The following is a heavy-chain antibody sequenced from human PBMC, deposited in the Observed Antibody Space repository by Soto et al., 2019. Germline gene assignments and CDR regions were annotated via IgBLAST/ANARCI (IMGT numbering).Heavy chain of an antibody. Sequence: PSETLSLTCTVSGGSINYYYWSWIRQPPGKGLEWIGYIYSSGSTNYNPSLKSRVTISVDTSKNQFSLRLSSVTVADTAVYYCARCLKYSSPVYWAQGTLVTVSS. CDR3: ARCLKYSSPVY. J-gene: IGHJ4*02. V-gene: IGHV4-59*01. D-gene: IGHD6-13*01. CDR2: IYSSGST. CDR1: GGSINYYY.